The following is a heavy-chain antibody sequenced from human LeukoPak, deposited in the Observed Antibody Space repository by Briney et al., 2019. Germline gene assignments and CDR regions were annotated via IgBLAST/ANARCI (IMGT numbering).Heavy chain of an antibody. J-gene: IGHJ4*02. CDR3: TSQGVVGATNY. CDR2: IRSKANSYAT. CDR1: GFTFSGSA. Sequence: GGSLRLSCAASGFTFSGSAMHWVRQASGKGLEWVGRIRSKANSYATAYAASVKGMFTISRDDSKNTAYLQMNSLKTEDTAVYYCTSQGVVGATNYWGQGTLVTVSS. V-gene: IGHV3-73*01. D-gene: IGHD1-26*01.